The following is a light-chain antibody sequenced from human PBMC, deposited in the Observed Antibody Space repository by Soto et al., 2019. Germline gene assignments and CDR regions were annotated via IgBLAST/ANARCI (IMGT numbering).Light chain of an antibody. CDR1: QTINNNY. V-gene: IGKV3-20*01. CDR3: QRYDHSKT. CDR2: DAS. J-gene: IGKJ1*01. Sequence: ETVLTQSPGTLSLSPGERATLSCRASQTINNNYLAWYQQKPGQAPRLLIYDASSRATGIPDRFSGSGSGTDFTLPITRLGPKDVAVYRCQRYDHSKTFGQGNKVDIK.